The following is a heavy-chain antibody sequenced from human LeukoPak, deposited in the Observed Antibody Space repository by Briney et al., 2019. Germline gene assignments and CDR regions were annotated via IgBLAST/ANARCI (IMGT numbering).Heavy chain of an antibody. CDR3: ARGPYGTITGTTNYFDY. CDR2: ISSSSSYI. D-gene: IGHD1-14*01. V-gene: IGHV3-21*01. J-gene: IGHJ4*02. CDR1: GLTFSSYS. Sequence: GGSLRLSCAASGLTFSSYSMNWVRQAPGKGLEWVSSISSSSSYIYYADSVKGRFTISRDNAKNSLYLQMNSLRAEDTAVYYCARGPYGTITGTTNYFDYWGQGTLVTVSS.